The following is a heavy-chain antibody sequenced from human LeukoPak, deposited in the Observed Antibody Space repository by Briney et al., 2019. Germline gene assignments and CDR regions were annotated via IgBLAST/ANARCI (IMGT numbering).Heavy chain of an antibody. V-gene: IGHV4-59*12. D-gene: IGHD3-22*01. J-gene: IGHJ4*02. Sequence: PSETLSLTCTVSGGSISSYYWSWIRQPPGKGLEWIGYIYYSGSTNYNPSLKSRVTISVDTSKNQFSLKLSSVTAADTAVYYCARYYYDSSGYPTPAYWGQGTLVTVSS. CDR3: ARYYYDSSGYPTPAY. CDR2: IYYSGST. CDR1: GGSISSYY.